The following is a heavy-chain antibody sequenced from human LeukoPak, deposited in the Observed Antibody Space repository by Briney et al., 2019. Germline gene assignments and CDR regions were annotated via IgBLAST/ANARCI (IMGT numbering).Heavy chain of an antibody. J-gene: IGHJ5*02. D-gene: IGHD4-17*01. CDR3: ARDVTVTTQGVWFDP. CDR2: IYPRDGST. V-gene: IGHV1-46*01. Sequence: ASVKVSCKASGYSFTSNYIHWVRQAPGQGLEWMGMIYPRDGSTSYAQKFQGRVTITADESTSTAYMELSSLRSEDTAVYYCARDVTVTTQGVWFDPWGQGTLVTVSS. CDR1: GYSFTSNY.